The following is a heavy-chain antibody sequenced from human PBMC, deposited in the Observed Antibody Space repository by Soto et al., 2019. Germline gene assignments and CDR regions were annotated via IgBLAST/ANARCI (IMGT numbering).Heavy chain of an antibody. CDR3: ARRPYSSSWKSRGQREDWFDP. CDR1: GGSISSYY. CDR2: SYYSGST. J-gene: IGHJ5*02. D-gene: IGHD6-13*01. Sequence: PSETLSLTCTVSGGSISSYYWSWIRQPPGKGLKWIGYSYYSGSTNYNPSRKSRVTISVDTSKNQFSLKLSSVTAADTAVYYCARRPYSSSWKSRGQREDWFDPWGQGTLVTVSS. V-gene: IGHV4-59*01.